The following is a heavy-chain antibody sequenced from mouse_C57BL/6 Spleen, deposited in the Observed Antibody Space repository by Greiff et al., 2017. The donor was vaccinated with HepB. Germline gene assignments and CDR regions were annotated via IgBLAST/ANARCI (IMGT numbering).Heavy chain of an antibody. D-gene: IGHD1-1*02. CDR3: ARRLQGGDYFDH. CDR1: GYTFTDYN. V-gene: IGHV1-22*01. J-gene: IGHJ2*01. Sequence: VQLQQSGPELVKPGASVKMSCKASGYTFTDYNMHWVKQSHGKSLEWIGYINPNNGGTSYNQKFKGKATLTVNKSSSTAYMELRSLTSEDSAVFYCARRLQGGDYFDHWGQGTTLTVSS. CDR2: INPNNGGT.